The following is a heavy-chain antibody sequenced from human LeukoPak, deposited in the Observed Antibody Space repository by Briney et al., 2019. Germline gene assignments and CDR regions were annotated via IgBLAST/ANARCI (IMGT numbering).Heavy chain of an antibody. D-gene: IGHD1-1*01. CDR3: ARATNSESPTDY. V-gene: IGHV1-18*01. CDR2: ISGYIGHT. Sequence: GASVKVSCKASGYSFTSYGINWVRQAPGQGLEWMGWISGYIGHTNYAQNLQGRVTMTTDTSTSTAYMELRSLRSDDTAAYYCARATNSESPTDYWDQGTLVTVSS. CDR1: GYSFTSYG. J-gene: IGHJ4*02.